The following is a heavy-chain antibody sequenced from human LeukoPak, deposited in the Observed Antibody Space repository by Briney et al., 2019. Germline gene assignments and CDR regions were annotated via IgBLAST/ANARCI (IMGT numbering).Heavy chain of an antibody. V-gene: IGHV3-33*01. CDR2: IWYDGSDK. J-gene: IGHJ4*02. CDR3: ARDPMTTNTFYFDF. D-gene: IGHD4-17*01. Sequence: PGRSLRLSCAASGFTFSNYGMHWVRQAPGKGLEWVAVIWYDGSDKYYADSVKGRFTISRDNSKNTLYLKMNSLRAEDTSVYYCARDPMTTNTFYFDFWGQGTLVTVSS. CDR1: GFTFSNYG.